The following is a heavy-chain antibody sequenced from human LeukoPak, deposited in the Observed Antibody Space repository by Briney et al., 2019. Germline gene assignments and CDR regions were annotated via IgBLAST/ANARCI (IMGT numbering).Heavy chain of an antibody. CDR3: ARDLYDSSGYGNY. D-gene: IGHD3-22*01. CDR2: IYSGGST. V-gene: IGHV3-53*04. CDR1: GFTVSSNY. Sequence: PGGSLRLSCAASGFTVSSNYMSWVRQAPGKGLEWVSVIYSGGSTYYADSVKGRFTISRHNSKNTLYLQMNSLRAEDTAVYYCARDLYDSSGYGNYWGQGTLVTVSS. J-gene: IGHJ4*02.